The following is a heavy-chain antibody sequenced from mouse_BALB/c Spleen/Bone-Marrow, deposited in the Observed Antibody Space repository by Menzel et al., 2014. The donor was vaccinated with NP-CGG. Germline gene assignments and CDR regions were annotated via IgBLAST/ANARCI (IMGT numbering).Heavy chain of an antibody. J-gene: IGHJ3*01. CDR1: GFNIKDTY. V-gene: IGHV14-3*02. D-gene: IGHD2-14*01. CDR2: IDPANGNT. Sequence: VQLKRSGAELVKPGASVKLSCTASGFNIKDTYMHWVKQRPEQGLEWIGRIDPANGNTKYDPKFQGKATITADTSSNTAYLQLSSLTSEDTAVYYCARGYDEGFAYWGQGTLVTVSA. CDR3: ARGYDEGFAY.